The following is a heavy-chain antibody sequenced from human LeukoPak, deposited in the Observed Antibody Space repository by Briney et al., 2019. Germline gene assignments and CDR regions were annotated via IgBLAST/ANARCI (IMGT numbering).Heavy chain of an antibody. V-gene: IGHV4-59*01. J-gene: IGHJ4*02. CDR1: RRSLSSYY. Sequence: PSETLSLPCPVSRRSLSSYYWSWVRQPPGKELEWIGYVFYSGGTNYNPSLKSRVTISVDTSKNQFSLKLSSVTAADTAVYYCARRMGSSWTFYYWGQGTLVTVSS. D-gene: IGHD6-13*01. CDR2: VFYSGGT. CDR3: ARRMGSSWTFYY.